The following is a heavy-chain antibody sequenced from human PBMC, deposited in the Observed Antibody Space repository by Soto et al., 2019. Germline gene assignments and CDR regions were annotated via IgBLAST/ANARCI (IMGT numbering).Heavy chain of an antibody. J-gene: IGHJ4*02. CDR2: IWYDGSNK. CDR3: ARDVLKWELVYYFDY. Sequence: GGSLRLSCAAYGFTFSSYGMHWVRQAPGKGLEWVAVIWYDGSNKYYADSVKGRFTISRDNSKNTLYLQMNSLRAEDTAVHYCARDVLKWELVYYFDYWGQGT. D-gene: IGHD1-26*01. CDR1: GFTFSSYG. V-gene: IGHV3-33*01.